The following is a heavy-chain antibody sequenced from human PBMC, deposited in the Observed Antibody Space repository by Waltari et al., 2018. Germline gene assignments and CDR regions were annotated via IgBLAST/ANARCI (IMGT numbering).Heavy chain of an antibody. CDR2: ISSSGSTL. J-gene: IGHJ4*02. V-gene: IGHV3-48*03. CDR1: GFSFSSYE. D-gene: IGHD5-12*01. CDR3: ARPRSVAFFDY. Sequence: EVQLLESGGGLGQPGVSLRLSCAASGFSFSSYEMNWVRQAPGKGLEWLSYISSSGSTLYYADSVKGRFTISRDNTKNSLYLQMNSLRAEDTGVYYCARPRSVAFFDYWGQGTLVTVSS.